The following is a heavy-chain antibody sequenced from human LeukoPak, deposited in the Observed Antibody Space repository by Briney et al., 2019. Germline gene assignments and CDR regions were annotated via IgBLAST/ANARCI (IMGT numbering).Heavy chain of an antibody. CDR1: GGSISSYY. V-gene: IGHV4-4*07. CDR2: IYTSGST. J-gene: IGHJ6*02. Sequence: SETLSLTCTVSGGSISSYYWSWIRQPAGKGLEWIGRIYTSGSTKYNPSLKSRVTMSVDTSKNQFSLKLSSVTAAETAGYYCARETTRGFLEWSYYYYGMDVWGQGTTVTVSS. D-gene: IGHD3-3*01. CDR3: ARETTRGFLEWSYYYYGMDV.